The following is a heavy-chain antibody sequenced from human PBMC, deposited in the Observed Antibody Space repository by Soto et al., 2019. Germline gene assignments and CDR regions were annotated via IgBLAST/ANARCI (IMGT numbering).Heavy chain of an antibody. CDR3: ARAGRAFSIFGETMDV. CDR2: ISAYSGDT. V-gene: IGHV1-18*01. Sequence: VQLLQSGGEVRKPGASVKVSCKTSGYTFTNYAINWVRQAPGQGLQWMGWISAYSGDTKYAQRFQGRLTGTTDPSTTTASMELRSLRSDDTAVYYCARAGRAFSIFGETMDVWGQGTTVTVSS. J-gene: IGHJ6*02. D-gene: IGHD3-3*01. CDR1: GYTFTNYA.